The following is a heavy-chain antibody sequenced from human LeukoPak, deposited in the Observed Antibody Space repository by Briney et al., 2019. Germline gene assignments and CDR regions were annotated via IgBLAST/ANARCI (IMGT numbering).Heavy chain of an antibody. J-gene: IGHJ5*02. CDR3: ARNGLAAAGTLNWFDP. D-gene: IGHD6-13*01. CDR1: GGSISSGSYY. V-gene: IGHV4-61*02. Sequence: PSQTLSLTCTVSGGSISSGSYYWSWIRQPAGKGLEWIGRIYTSGSTNYNPSLKSRVTISVDTSKNQFSLKLSSVTAADTAVYYCARNGLAAAGTLNWFDPWGQGTLVTVSP. CDR2: IYTSGST.